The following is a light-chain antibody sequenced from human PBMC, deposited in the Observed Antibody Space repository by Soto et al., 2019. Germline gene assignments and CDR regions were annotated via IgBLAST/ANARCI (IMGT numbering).Light chain of an antibody. CDR3: QQADSFPIT. CDR1: QSINSR. Sequence: DIQMTQSPSTLSASVGDRVTITCRASQSINSRLAWYQQKPGNAPKLLIYAAFILQSGVPSRFSGYGSGTDFTLSISSLQPEDFATYYCQQADSFPITFGQGTRLEI. J-gene: IGKJ5*01. V-gene: IGKV1-12*01. CDR2: AAF.